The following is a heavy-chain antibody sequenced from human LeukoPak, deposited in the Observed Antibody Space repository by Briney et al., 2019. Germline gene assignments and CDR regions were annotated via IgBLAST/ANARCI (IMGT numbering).Heavy chain of an antibody. Sequence: PSETLSLTCTVSGGSISSYYWSWMRQPPGKGLEWIGYNYYSGSTNYNASLTNRVTISVDTSKNQFSLKLSSVSAADTAVYYCAREVVYCSGGSCYSYFDYWGQGTLVTVSS. J-gene: IGHJ4*02. CDR1: GGSISSYY. CDR2: NYYSGST. CDR3: AREVVYCSGGSCYSYFDY. V-gene: IGHV4-59*01. D-gene: IGHD2-15*01.